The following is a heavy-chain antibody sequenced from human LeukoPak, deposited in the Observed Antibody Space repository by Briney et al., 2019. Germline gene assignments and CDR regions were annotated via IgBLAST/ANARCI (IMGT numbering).Heavy chain of an antibody. CDR2: INHSGST. J-gene: IGHJ5*02. CDR3: ARGPLNYDSSGYAFDP. D-gene: IGHD3-22*01. Sequence: SETLSLTCAVYGGSFSGYYWSWIRQPPGKGLEWIGEINHSGSTNYNPSLKSRVTISVDTPKNQFSLKLSSVTAADTAVYYCARGPLNYDSSGYAFDPWGQGTLVTVSS. V-gene: IGHV4-34*01. CDR1: GGSFSGYY.